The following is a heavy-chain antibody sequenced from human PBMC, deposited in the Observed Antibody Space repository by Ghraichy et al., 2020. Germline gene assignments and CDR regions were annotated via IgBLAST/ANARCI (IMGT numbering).Heavy chain of an antibody. CDR1: GGSFSAYY. CDR3: ASRPYAWGSYRYFGVPD. D-gene: IGHD3-16*02. V-gene: IGHV4-34*01. J-gene: IGHJ4*02. CDR2: INHSGST. Sequence: SETLSLTCAVYGGSFSAYYWNFIRQPPGKGLEWIGEINHSGSTNSNPSLKSRVVISVDTSKTQFSLKLSSVTAADTAVYYCASRPYAWGSYRYFGVPDWGQGTLVTVSS.